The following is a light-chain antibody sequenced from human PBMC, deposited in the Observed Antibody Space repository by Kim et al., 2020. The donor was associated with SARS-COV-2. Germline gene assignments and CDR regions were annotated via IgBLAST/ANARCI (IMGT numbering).Light chain of an antibody. CDR2: KAS. CDR3: QQYNSYLYT. J-gene: IGKJ2*01. CDR1: QSYSSC. Sequence: CTSVGESDNISCRARQSYSSCLAWYQQKTGKAHELLIYKASSLESGVTTRLSGSGSEREFTLTISSLQPNDFATYYCQQYNSYLYTFGQGTKLEIK. V-gene: IGKV1-5*03.